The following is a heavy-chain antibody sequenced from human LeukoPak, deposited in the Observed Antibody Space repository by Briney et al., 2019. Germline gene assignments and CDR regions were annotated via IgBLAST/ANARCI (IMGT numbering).Heavy chain of an antibody. CDR1: GYTFNSYG. V-gene: IGHV1-18*01. Sequence: RASVKVSCKASGYTFNSYGISWVRQAPGQGLEWMGWISTYNGNTNYAQKLQGRVTVTTDTSTSTAYMELRSLRSDDTAVYYCARDQGLIAVGIDPWGQGTLVTVSS. D-gene: IGHD6-19*01. CDR2: ISTYNGNT. J-gene: IGHJ5*02. CDR3: ARDQGLIAVGIDP.